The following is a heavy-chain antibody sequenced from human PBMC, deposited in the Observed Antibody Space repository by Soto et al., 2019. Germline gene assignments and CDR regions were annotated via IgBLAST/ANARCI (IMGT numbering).Heavy chain of an antibody. Sequence: QVQLVQSGAEVKKPGASVKVSCKASGYTFTSYAMHWVRQAPGQRLEWMGWINAGNGNTKYSQKFQGRVTITRDTSTRTAYMELRRLRSEDTAVYYCARDGSIVVVPAAYRSYWYFDLWGRGTLVTVSS. J-gene: IGHJ2*01. CDR2: INAGNGNT. D-gene: IGHD2-2*01. CDR1: GYTFTSYA. V-gene: IGHV1-3*01. CDR3: ARDGSIVVVPAAYRSYWYFDL.